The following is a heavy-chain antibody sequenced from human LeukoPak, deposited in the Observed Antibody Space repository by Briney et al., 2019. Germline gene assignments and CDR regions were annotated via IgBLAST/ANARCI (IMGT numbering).Heavy chain of an antibody. CDR2: LYSGGST. CDR3: ADPGPFSGGWLDAFDI. D-gene: IGHD6-19*01. J-gene: IGHJ3*02. V-gene: IGHV3-66*01. Sequence: GGSLRLSCAASGFTLSSNYVIWVRQAPRKGLEGVSILYSGGSTYYSDSVRGRCTISRDISQNTVYLQMNSLRVEDTAVYFCADPGPFSGGWLDAFDIWGQGTMLTVSS. CDR1: GFTLSSNY.